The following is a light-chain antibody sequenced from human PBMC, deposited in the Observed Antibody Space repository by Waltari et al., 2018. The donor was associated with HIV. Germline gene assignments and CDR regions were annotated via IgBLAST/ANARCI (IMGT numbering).Light chain of an antibody. CDR1: SSNIGGNY. CDR3: ASWDDSLSGYVV. J-gene: IGLJ2*01. V-gene: IGLV1-47*01. Sequence: QSVLTQPPSASGTPGQRVTISCSGSSSNIGGNYVYWSQQLPGKAPKLLIYRNNQRPSGVPERFSGSKSGTSASMAISGLRSEDEADYYCASWDDSLSGYVVFGGGTKLTVL. CDR2: RNN.